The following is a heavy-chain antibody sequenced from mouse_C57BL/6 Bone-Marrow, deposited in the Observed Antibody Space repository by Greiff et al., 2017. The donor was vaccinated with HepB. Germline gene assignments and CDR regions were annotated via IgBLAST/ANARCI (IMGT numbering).Heavy chain of an antibody. D-gene: IGHD2-3*01. CDR2: IDPSDSYT. CDR3: ASNGYSLFDY. CDR1: GYTFTSYW. V-gene: IGHV1-69*01. Sequence: VQLQQPGAELVMPGASVKLSCKASGYTFTSYWMHWVKQRPGQGLEWIGEIDPSDSYTNYNQKFKGKSTLTVDKSSSTAYMQLSSLTSEDSAVYYCASNGYSLFDYWGQGTTLTVSS. J-gene: IGHJ2*01.